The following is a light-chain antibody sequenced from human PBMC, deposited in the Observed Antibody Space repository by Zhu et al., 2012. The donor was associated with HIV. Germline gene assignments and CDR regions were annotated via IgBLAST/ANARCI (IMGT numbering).Light chain of an antibody. J-gene: IGKJ4*01. V-gene: IGKV3-20*01. Sequence: EVVLTQFRGTLSLSPGERVTLSCRASQSVTSSYLAWYQQKPGQAPRLLIYGASSRATGIPDRFSGSGSGTDFTLTINRLEPEDFAVYYCHQYGDSPFTFGGGTKVEIK. CDR2: GAS. CDR1: QSVTSSY. CDR3: HQYGDSPFT.